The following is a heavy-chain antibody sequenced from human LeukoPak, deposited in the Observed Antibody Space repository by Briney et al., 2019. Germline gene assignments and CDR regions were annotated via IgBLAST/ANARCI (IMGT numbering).Heavy chain of an antibody. V-gene: IGHV3-30*18. CDR2: ISYDGSRK. D-gene: IGHD1-14*01. Sequence: GRSLRLSCAASGFTFSSYGVHWVRQAPGKGLDWVAVISYDGSRKYCADSVKGRFTISRDNSKNTLYLQMNSLRGEDTAVYYCVKDRRTEAYGMEVWGQGTTVTVSS. CDR1: GFTFSSYG. CDR3: VKDRRTEAYGMEV. J-gene: IGHJ6*02.